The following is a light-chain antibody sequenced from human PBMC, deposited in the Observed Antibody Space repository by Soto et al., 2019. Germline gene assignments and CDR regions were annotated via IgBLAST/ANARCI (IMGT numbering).Light chain of an antibody. CDR1: QSVSSNF. J-gene: IGKJ4*01. CDR3: RQYGTSLGFP. CDR2: GAS. Sequence: EIVLTQSPGTLSLSPGERATLSCRASQSVSSNFLAWYQEKLGQAPRLLIYGASKRATGIPDRFSGSGSGTDFTLPISRLEPEDFAVDYCRQYGTSLGFPVGGGTKVDIK. V-gene: IGKV3-20*01.